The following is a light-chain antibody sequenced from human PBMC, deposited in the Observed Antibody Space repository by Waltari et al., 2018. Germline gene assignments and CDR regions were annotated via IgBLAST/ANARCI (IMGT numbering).Light chain of an antibody. J-gene: IGKJ3*01. CDR1: QSISIY. CDR2: SAS. V-gene: IGKV1-39*01. Sequence: DIQMTQSPSSLSASVGDTVTIVYRASQSISIYLNWYQQKPGKPPKLLIFSASSLQSGVPSRFSGSGSGTEFTLTITSLQPEDFATYFCQQSNIMGTFGPGTTVDIK. CDR3: QQSNIMGT.